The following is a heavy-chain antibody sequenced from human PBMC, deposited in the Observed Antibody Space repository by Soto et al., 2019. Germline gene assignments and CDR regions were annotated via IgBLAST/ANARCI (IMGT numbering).Heavy chain of an antibody. J-gene: IGHJ5*02. CDR1: GFTFRNAS. CDR3: GTGNL. CDR2: IKSKFDGGTT. V-gene: IGHV3-15*05. Sequence: GGSLRLSCVASGFTFRNASMSWVRQAPGKGLEWVGLIKSKFDGGTTVYATPVRGRFSISRDDSRNTLYLQMDSLKTEDTGMYFCGTGNLCGQGTRVTVSS.